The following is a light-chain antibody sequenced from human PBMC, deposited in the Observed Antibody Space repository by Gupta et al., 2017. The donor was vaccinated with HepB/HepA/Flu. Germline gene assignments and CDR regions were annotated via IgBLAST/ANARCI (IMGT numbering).Light chain of an antibody. CDR1: QSISSY. J-gene: IGKJ1*01. V-gene: IGKV1-39*01. CDR2: AAS. Sequence: DIQMTQSPSSLSASVGDRVTITCRASQSISSYLNWYQQKPGKAPKVLIYAASSLQSGVPSRISGSGFGTEFTLTISRLQPEDFASYYCQQSVSTPWTFGQGTXVEIK. CDR3: QQSVSTPWT.